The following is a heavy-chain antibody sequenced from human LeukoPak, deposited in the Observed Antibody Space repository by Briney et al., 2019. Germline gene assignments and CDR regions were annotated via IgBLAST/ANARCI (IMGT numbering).Heavy chain of an antibody. Sequence: GGSLRLSCAASGFTFSSYAMSWVRQAPGKGLEWVSAISGSGGSTYYADSVEGRFTISRDNSKNTLYLQMNSLRAEDTAVYYCAEVPSGSWGAFDYWGQGTLVTVSS. CDR2: ISGSGGST. V-gene: IGHV3-23*01. CDR1: GFTFSSYA. J-gene: IGHJ4*02. D-gene: IGHD1-26*01. CDR3: AEVPSGSWGAFDY.